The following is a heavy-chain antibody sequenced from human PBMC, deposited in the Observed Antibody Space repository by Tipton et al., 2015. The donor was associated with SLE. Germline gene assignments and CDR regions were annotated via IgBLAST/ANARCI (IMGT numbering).Heavy chain of an antibody. CDR1: GDSVSTNSAA. D-gene: IGHD2-2*01. Sequence: GLVKPSQTLALTCAISGDSVSTNSAAWTWIRQSPSRGLEWLGRTYYRYKWYSDYAVSVKSRITINPDTSKNQFYLQLNSVTPEDTAVYYCARVWGTGSRGVDYWGQGTLVTVSS. V-gene: IGHV6-1*01. CDR3: ARVWGTGSRGVDY. CDR2: TYYRYKWYS. J-gene: IGHJ4*02.